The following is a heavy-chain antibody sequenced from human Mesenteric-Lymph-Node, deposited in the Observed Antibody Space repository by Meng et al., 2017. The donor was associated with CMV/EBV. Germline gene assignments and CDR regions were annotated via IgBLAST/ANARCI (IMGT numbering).Heavy chain of an antibody. V-gene: IGHV3-11*01. J-gene: IGHJ6*02. D-gene: IGHD3-9*01. CDR1: GFTFSDYY. Sequence: GESLKISCAASGFTFSDYYMSWIRQAPGKGLEWVSYISSSGSTIYYADSVKGRFTISRDNAKNSLYLQMNSLRAEDTAVYYCAREGYHDILTGYLYYYGMDVWGQGTTVTVSS. CDR2: ISSSGSTI. CDR3: AREGYHDILTGYLYYYGMDV.